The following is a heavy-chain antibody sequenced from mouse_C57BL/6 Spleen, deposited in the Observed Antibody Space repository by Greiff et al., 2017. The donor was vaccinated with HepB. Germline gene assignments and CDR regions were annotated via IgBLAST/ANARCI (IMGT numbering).Heavy chain of an antibody. CDR1: GFNIKDSY. D-gene: IGHD2-5*01. Sequence: EVQLQESGAELVKPGASVKLSCTASGFNIKDSYMHWVKQRTEQGLEWIGKIDPEDGDTKYAPKFPGKATITPETSANTAYLQLSSRTSEDTAVYYCAREEGSNPTLYFDYWGQGTTLTVSS. CDR3: AREEGSNPTLYFDY. J-gene: IGHJ2*01. CDR2: IDPEDGDT. V-gene: IGHV14-2*01.